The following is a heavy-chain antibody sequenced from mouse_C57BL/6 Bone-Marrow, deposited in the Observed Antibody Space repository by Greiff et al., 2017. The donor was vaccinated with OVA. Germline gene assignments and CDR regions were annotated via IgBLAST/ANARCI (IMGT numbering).Heavy chain of an antibody. CDR1: GFTFSDYG. D-gene: IGHD1-1*01. V-gene: IGHV5-17*01. Sequence: EVKVEESGGGLVKPGGSLKLSCAASGFTFSDYGMHWVRQAPEKGLEWVAYISSGSSTIYSADTVKGRFTISRDNAKNTLFLQMTSLRSEDTAMYYCARGYYGSSAWFAYGGQGTLVTVSA. CDR2: ISSGSSTI. J-gene: IGHJ3*01. CDR3: ARGYYGSSAWFAY.